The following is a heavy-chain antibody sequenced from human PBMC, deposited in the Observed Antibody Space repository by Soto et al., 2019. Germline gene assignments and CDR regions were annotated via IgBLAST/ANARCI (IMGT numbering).Heavy chain of an antibody. CDR1: GGSITNSNW. CDR2: IYHAGST. Sequence: PSETLSLTCTVSGGSITNSNWWSWVRLPPAKGLEWIGDIYHAGSTKYNPSLERRVTISVDTSNNQFALTLTSVTAADTAVYFCARGPPIVGNTTPLDSWGHGTLVTVSS. V-gene: IGHV4-4*02. CDR3: ARGPPIVGNTTPLDS. D-gene: IGHD1-26*01. J-gene: IGHJ5*01.